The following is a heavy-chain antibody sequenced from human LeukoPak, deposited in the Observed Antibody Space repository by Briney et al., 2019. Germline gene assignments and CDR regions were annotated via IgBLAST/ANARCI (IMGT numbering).Heavy chain of an antibody. Sequence: PSETLSLTCTVSGGSISSGSYYWGWIGQPPGKGLEGIGSIYYSGSTYYNPSLKSRVTISVDTSKNQFSLKLSSVTAADTAVFYCARDIVATYGGYYYYGMDVWGQGTTVTVSS. V-gene: IGHV4-39*01. D-gene: IGHD5-12*01. CDR1: GGSISSGSYY. CDR3: ARDIVATYGGYYYYGMDV. CDR2: IYYSGST. J-gene: IGHJ6*02.